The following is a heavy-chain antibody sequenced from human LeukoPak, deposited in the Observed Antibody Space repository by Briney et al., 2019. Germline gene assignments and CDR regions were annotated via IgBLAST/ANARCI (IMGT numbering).Heavy chain of an antibody. D-gene: IGHD4-17*01. CDR1: GYTFTGYY. J-gene: IGHJ4*02. CDR3: ARGVGIDYGDYDGYFDY. V-gene: IGHV1-18*04. Sequence: ASVKVSCKASGYTFTGYYMHWVRQAPGQGLEWMGWISAYNGNTNYAQKLQGRVTMTTDTSTSTAYMELRSLRSDDTAVYYCARGVGIDYGDYDGYFDYWGQGTLVTVSS. CDR2: ISAYNGNT.